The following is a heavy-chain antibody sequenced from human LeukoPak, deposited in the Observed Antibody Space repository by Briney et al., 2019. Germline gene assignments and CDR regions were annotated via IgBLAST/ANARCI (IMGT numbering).Heavy chain of an antibody. CDR1: GFTFSNYW. D-gene: IGHD4-11*01. CDR2: IKYDGSEK. CDR3: ATYSTIHAREFQY. Sequence: GGSLRLPCEASGFTFSNYWMSWVRQAPGKGLEGVANIKYDGSEKCYADSVTGRFTISRDNGRNSLYVQMHSLTVEDTAVYYCATYSTIHAREFQYWGQGTLVTVCS. V-gene: IGHV3-7*01. J-gene: IGHJ1*01.